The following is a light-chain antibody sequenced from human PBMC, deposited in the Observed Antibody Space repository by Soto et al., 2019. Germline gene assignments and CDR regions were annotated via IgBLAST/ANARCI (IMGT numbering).Light chain of an antibody. Sequence: QSALTQPASVSGSPGRSVTISCTGSSSDVGDFNYVSWYQHLPGRAPKLIIYDVTNRPSGISYRFSASKSGRTASLTISGLQGEDEADYYRNSYSSSSTHVVFGGGTKVTVL. CDR3: NSYSSSSTHVV. J-gene: IGLJ2*01. CDR1: SSDVGDFNY. CDR2: DVT. V-gene: IGLV2-14*03.